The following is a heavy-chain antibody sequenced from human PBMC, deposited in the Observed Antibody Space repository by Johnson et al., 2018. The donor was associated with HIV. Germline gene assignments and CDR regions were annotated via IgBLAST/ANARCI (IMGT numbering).Heavy chain of an antibody. Sequence: VQLVESGGGVVQPGGSLRLSCAASGFTVSGKYMTWVRQAPGKGLEWVSLIYSGGSTYYADSVKGRFTISRDNSKNTLYLQMNSLRAEDTAVYYCARGLAADAFDIWGQGTMVTVSS. J-gene: IGHJ3*02. D-gene: IGHD6-13*01. CDR1: GFTVSGKY. CDR3: ARGLAADAFDI. CDR2: IYSGGST. V-gene: IGHV3-66*02.